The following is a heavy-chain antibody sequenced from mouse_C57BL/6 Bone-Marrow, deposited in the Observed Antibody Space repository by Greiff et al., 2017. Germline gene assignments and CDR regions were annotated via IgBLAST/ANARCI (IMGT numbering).Heavy chain of an antibody. D-gene: IGHD1-1*01. CDR1: GYTFTSYW. J-gene: IGHJ1*03. CDR2: IDPSDSYT. Sequence: QVQLQQPGAELVMPGASVKLSCKASGYTFTSYWMHWVKQRPGQGLEWIGEIDPSDSYTNYNQKFKGKSTLTVDKSSSTAYMQLSSLTSEDSAVDYCARRYYYGSSWYCDVWGTGTTVTVSS. CDR3: ARRYYYGSSWYCDV. V-gene: IGHV1-69*01.